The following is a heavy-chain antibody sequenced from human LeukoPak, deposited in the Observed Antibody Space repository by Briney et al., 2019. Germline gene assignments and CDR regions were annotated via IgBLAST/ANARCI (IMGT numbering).Heavy chain of an antibody. CDR2: IWYDGSNK. D-gene: IGHD2-2*01. V-gene: IGHV3-33*01. Sequence: GGSLRLSCAASGFTFSSYGMHWVRQAPGKGLEWVAVIWYDGSNKYYADSVEGRSTISRDNSKNTLYLQMNSLRAEDTAVYYCARDESGGGYCSSTSCYGSFDIWGQGTMVTVSS. CDR3: ARDESGGGYCSSTSCYGSFDI. J-gene: IGHJ3*02. CDR1: GFTFSSYG.